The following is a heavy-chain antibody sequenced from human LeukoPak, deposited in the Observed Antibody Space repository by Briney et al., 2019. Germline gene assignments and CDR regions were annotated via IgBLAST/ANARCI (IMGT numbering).Heavy chain of an antibody. Sequence: ASVKVSCKASGYTFTSYGISWVRQAPGQGLEWMGRINPNSGGTNYAQKFQGRVTMTRDTSISIAYMELSRLRSDDTAVYYCAAVGYYDFWSGTILDYWGQGTLVTVSS. CDR2: INPNSGGT. CDR1: GYTFTSYG. V-gene: IGHV1-2*06. J-gene: IGHJ4*02. D-gene: IGHD3-3*01. CDR3: AAVGYYDFWSGTILDY.